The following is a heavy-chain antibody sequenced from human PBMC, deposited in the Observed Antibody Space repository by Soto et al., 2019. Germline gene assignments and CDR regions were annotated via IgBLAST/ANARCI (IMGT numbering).Heavy chain of an antibody. Sequence: QEQLVESGGGVVRHGKSLRRSCEASGFNFTYNAMHWVRQAPGKGLEWVAVISFNGRKKFYAMSVKGRFTISRDNSNNTLSLQIHNLRPGDTAVSYCARDWLRRDDILTPSLTFNLWGQGTLVTAS. CDR1: GFNFTYNA. CDR2: ISFNGRKK. CDR3: ARDWLRRDDILTPSLTFNL. J-gene: IGHJ2*01. D-gene: IGHD3-9*01. V-gene: IGHV3-30*04.